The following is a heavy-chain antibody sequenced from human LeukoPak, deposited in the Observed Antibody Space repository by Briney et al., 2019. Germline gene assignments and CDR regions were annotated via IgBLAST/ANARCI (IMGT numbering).Heavy chain of an antibody. V-gene: IGHV4-39*01. CDR2: IYYSGTT. CDR3: ARHNRGWYIVATFDI. CDR1: GGSISGFNGY. Sequence: SETLSLTCTVSGGSISGFNGYWAWIRQPPGEGLEWIGSIYYSGTTNYNPSLQSRVTISVDTSKNQFSLKLISVTAADTAVYYCARHNRGWYIVATFDIWGQGTMVTVSS. D-gene: IGHD6-19*01. J-gene: IGHJ3*02.